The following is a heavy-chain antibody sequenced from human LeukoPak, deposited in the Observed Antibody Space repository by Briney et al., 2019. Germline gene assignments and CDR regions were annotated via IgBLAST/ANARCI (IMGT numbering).Heavy chain of an antibody. D-gene: IGHD1-14*01. CDR1: GDSVSSNSAA. J-gene: IGHJ4*02. CDR3: ARGGTQLDY. CDR2: TYYRSKWYN. Sequence: SQTLSLTCAISGDSVSSNSAAWNCIRQSPSRGLEWLGRTYYRSKWYNDYPISVRSRVTINPDTSKNQIFLQLNSATPEDTAVYYCARGGTQLDYWGQGTLVTVSS. V-gene: IGHV6-1*01.